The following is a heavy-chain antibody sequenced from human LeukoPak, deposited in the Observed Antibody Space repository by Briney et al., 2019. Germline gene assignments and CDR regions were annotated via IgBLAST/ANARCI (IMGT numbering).Heavy chain of an antibody. CDR1: GYTFTSYA. J-gene: IGHJ5*02. V-gene: IGHV7-4-1*02. CDR2: INTNTGNP. CDR3: ARSETTYSSGWYRSRRGLNWFDP. D-gene: IGHD6-19*01. Sequence: ASVKVSCKASGYTFTSYAMNWVRQAPGQGLEWMGWINTNTGNPTYAQGFTGRFVFSLDTSVSTAYLQISSLKAEDTAVYYCARSETTYSSGWYRSRRGLNWFDPWGQGTLVTVSS.